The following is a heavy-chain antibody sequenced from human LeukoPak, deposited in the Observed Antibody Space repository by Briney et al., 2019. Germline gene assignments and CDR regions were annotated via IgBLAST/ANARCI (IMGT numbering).Heavy chain of an antibody. Sequence: PSETLSLTCAVYGGSFSGYYWSWIRQPPGKGLEWIGEINHSGSTNYNPSLKSRVTISVDTSKNQFSLKLSSATAADTAVYYCARVVVRFWSGYPIDYWGQGTLVTVSS. V-gene: IGHV4-34*01. D-gene: IGHD3-3*01. J-gene: IGHJ4*02. CDR2: INHSGST. CDR3: ARVVVRFWSGYPIDY. CDR1: GGSFSGYY.